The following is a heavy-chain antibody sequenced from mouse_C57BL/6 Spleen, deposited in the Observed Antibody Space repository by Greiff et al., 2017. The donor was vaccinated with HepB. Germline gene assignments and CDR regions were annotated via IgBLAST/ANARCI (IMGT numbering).Heavy chain of an antibody. V-gene: IGHV3-6*01. D-gene: IGHD2-5*01. J-gene: IGHJ2*01. Sequence: EVQLQESGPGLVKPSQSLSLTCSVTGYSITSGYYWNWIRQSPGNKREWRGYISYDGSNNYNPTLKNRISITRDTSKNQLFLKWNSVTTEDTASYYCTSMCYYSNYVDYWGQGTTLTVSS. CDR3: TSMCYYSNYVDY. CDR2: ISYDGSN. CDR1: GYSITSGYY.